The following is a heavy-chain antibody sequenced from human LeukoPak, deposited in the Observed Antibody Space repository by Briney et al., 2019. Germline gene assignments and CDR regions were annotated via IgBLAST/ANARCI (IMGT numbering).Heavy chain of an antibody. V-gene: IGHV1-18*01. Sequence: ASVKVSCKASGYTFTSYGISWVRQAPGQGLEWMGWISAYNGNTNYAQKLQGRVTMTTDTSTSTAYMELRSLRSDDTAVYYCARGLIGGYANDWYSSGWYGTHYYYYYMDVWGKGTTVTVS. CDR1: GYTFTSYG. D-gene: IGHD6-19*01. J-gene: IGHJ6*03. CDR3: ARGLIGGYANDWYSSGWYGTHYYYYYMDV. CDR2: ISAYNGNT.